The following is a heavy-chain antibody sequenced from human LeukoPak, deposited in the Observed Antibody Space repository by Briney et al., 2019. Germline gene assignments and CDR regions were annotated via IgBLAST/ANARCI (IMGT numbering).Heavy chain of an antibody. CDR2: IYHSGST. CDR3: ARGTGGYYANFDY. V-gene: IGHV4-38-2*01. J-gene: IGHJ4*02. Sequence: SETLSLTCAVSGYSMSSGYYWGWIRRPPGKGLEWIGSIYHSGSTYYNPSLKSRVTISVDTSKNQFSLRLSSVTAADTAVYHCARGTGGYYANFDYWGQGTLVTVSS. D-gene: IGHD3-10*01. CDR1: GYSMSSGYY.